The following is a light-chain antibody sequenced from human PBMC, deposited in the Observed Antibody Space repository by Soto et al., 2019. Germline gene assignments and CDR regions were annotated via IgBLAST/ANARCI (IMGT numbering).Light chain of an antibody. CDR1: QSLLHSNGYNY. CDR3: MQALQTPLT. V-gene: IGKV2-28*01. CDR2: LGS. Sequence: DIVMTQSPLSLPVTPGEPASISCRSSQSLLHSNGYNYLDWYLQKPGQSPQLLIYLGSYRASGVPDRFSGSGSGTDFTLKITRVEAEDVGVYYCMQALQTPLTFGPGTIGDSK. J-gene: IGKJ3*01.